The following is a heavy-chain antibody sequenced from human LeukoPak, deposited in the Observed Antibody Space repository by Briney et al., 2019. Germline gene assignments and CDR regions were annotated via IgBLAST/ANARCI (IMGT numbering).Heavy chain of an antibody. CDR1: GYTFTGYF. J-gene: IGHJ6*03. D-gene: IGHD6-13*01. CDR3: ARAPVAAAGTGEYYYYYYMDV. Sequence: GASVKVSCKASGYTFTGYFMHWVRQAPGQGLEWMGWINPNSGGTNYAHKFQGRVTMTRDTSITTAYMELSSLRSEDTAVYYCARAPVAAAGTGEYYYYYYMDVWGKGTTVTVSS. V-gene: IGHV1-2*02. CDR2: INPNSGGT.